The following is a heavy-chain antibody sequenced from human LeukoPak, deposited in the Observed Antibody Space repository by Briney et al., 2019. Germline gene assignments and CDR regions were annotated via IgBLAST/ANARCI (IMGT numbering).Heavy chain of an antibody. J-gene: IGHJ6*03. D-gene: IGHD3-10*01. CDR1: GFTFNIYS. V-gene: IGHV3-48*01. Sequence: GGALRLSCAASGFTFNIYSMNWGREAPGKGLEWISYLSRNTTTIYYVDSVSGGFTISRENATNSLYLQMNRRRAEDTAVYYCAKAPGSGNEVYYYYYMDVWGKGTTVTVSS. CDR2: LSRNTTTI. CDR3: AKAPGSGNEVYYYYYMDV.